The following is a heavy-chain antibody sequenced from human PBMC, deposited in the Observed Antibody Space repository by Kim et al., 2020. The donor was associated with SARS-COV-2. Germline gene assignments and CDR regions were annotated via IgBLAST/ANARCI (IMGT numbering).Heavy chain of an antibody. V-gene: IGHV3-74*01. D-gene: IGHD2-21*02. Sequence: ADSVKGRFTISRDNAKNMLFLQMKSLRDEDTAVYYCAREVVTGNGGLKYWGQGTLVTVSS. J-gene: IGHJ4*02. CDR3: AREVVTGNGGLKY.